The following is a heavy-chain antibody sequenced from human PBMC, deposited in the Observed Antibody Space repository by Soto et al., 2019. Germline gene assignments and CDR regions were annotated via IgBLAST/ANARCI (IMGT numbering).Heavy chain of an antibody. Sequence: SETLSLTCTVSGGSISSYYWSWIRQPPGKGLEWIGYIYYSGSTNYNPSLKSRVTISVDTSKNQFSLKLSSVTAADTAVYYCARGREAFDYWGQGTLVTVSS. V-gene: IGHV4-59*01. CDR3: ARGREAFDY. J-gene: IGHJ4*02. CDR1: GGSISSYY. CDR2: IYYSGST.